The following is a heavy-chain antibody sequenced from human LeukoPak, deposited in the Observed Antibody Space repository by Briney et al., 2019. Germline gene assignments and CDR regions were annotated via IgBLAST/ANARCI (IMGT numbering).Heavy chain of an antibody. CDR2: INHSGST. CDR1: GGSFSGYY. J-gene: IGHJ4*02. V-gene: IGHV4-34*01. D-gene: IGHD5-12*01. CDR3: ARRQGSGYTCDFDY. Sequence: PSETLSLTCAVYGGSFSGYYWSWIRQPPGKGLEWIGEINHSGSTNYNPSLESRVTISVDTSKNQFSLKLSSVTAADTAVYYCARRQGSGYTCDFDYWGQGTLVTVSS.